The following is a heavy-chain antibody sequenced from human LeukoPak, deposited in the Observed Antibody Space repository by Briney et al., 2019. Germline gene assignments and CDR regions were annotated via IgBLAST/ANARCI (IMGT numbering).Heavy chain of an antibody. Sequence: PSETLSLTCTVSGGSISSSSYYWGWIRQPPGKGLEWIGSIYYSGSTYYNPSLKSRVTISVDTSKNQFSLKLSSVTAADTAVYYCARQGDCSGGSCYNWFDPSGQGTLVTVSS. CDR2: IYYSGST. CDR1: GGSISSSSYY. V-gene: IGHV4-39*01. CDR3: ARQGDCSGGSCYNWFDP. D-gene: IGHD2-15*01. J-gene: IGHJ5*02.